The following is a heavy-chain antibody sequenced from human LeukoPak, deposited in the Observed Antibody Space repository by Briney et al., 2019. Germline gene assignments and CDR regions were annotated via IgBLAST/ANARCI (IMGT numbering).Heavy chain of an antibody. D-gene: IGHD1-26*01. V-gene: IGHV3-23*01. CDR1: GFTFTNYA. Sequence: GGSLRLSCAASGFTFTNYAMTWVRQAPGKGLEWVSSISASGVMTYYADSVKGRFTVSRDNSKNSLYLQMSSLPAADTAVYYCAKDRSIGTYYTFDHWGQGTLVTVSS. CDR2: ISASGVMT. J-gene: IGHJ4*02. CDR3: AKDRSIGTYYTFDH.